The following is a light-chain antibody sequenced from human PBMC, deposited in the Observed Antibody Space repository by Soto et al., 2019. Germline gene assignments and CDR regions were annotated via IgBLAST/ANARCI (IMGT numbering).Light chain of an antibody. V-gene: IGKV1-5*01. Sequence: DIQMTQSPSTLSASVGDRVTITCRASQSISNWLAWYQQKQGKAPKLLIYDASSLESGVPSRFSGSGSGTEFTLTISSLQPDDFATYYCQQYNSQWTFGQGTKVDIK. J-gene: IGKJ1*01. CDR1: QSISNW. CDR3: QQYNSQWT. CDR2: DAS.